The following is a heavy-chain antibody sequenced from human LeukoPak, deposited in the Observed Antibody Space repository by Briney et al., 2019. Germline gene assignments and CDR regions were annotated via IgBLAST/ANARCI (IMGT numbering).Heavy chain of an antibody. V-gene: IGHV3-23*01. J-gene: IGHJ4*02. CDR2: ISGTTGST. D-gene: IGHD3-10*01. Sequence: GGSLRLSCAASGFTFSNYAMSWVRQAPGKGPEWVSTISGTTGSTYYTDSVKGRFAISRDNSKNTLYLQMNSLSAEDTAIYYCAKCSLGFGYFDYWGQGTLVTVSS. CDR3: AKCSLGFGYFDY. CDR1: GFTFSNYA.